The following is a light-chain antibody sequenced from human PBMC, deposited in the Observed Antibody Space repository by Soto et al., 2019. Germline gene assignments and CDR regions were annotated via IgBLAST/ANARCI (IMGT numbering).Light chain of an antibody. Sequence: DIQMTQSPSTLSASVGDRVTITCRASQSISSWLAWYQHKPGKAPNLLIYKASSLESGVPSRFSGSGSGTELHLTVSSLQPDDLATYYCQQYDSYPLTFGGGTKVEIK. V-gene: IGKV1-5*03. CDR1: QSISSW. J-gene: IGKJ4*01. CDR3: QQYDSYPLT. CDR2: KAS.